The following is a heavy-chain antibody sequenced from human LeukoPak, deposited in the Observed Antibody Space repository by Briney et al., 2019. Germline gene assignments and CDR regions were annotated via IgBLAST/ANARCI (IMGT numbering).Heavy chain of an antibody. J-gene: IGHJ5*02. D-gene: IGHD3-22*01. Sequence: GGSLRLSCAASGFTFSSYSMNWVRQAPGKGLEWASYISSSSSTIYYADSVKGRFTISRDNAKNSLYLQMNSLRAEDTAVYYCARAKYYYDSSGYYPLNNWFDPWGQGTLVTVSS. CDR1: GFTFSSYS. V-gene: IGHV3-48*04. CDR2: ISSSSSTI. CDR3: ARAKYYYDSSGYYPLNNWFDP.